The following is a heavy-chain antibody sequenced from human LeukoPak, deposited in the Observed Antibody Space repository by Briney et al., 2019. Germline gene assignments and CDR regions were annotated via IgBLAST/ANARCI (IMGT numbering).Heavy chain of an antibody. Sequence: GGSLRLSCAASGFTFSSYAMSWVRQAPGKGLEWVSASGSGGSTYYADSVKGRFTISRDNSKNTLYLQMNSLRAEDTAVYYCAKVARITIFGVVINQGRGGFDYWGQGTLVTVSS. CDR3: AKVARITIFGVVINQGRGGFDY. CDR1: GFTFSSYA. D-gene: IGHD3-3*01. V-gene: IGHV3-23*01. CDR2: SGSGGST. J-gene: IGHJ4*02.